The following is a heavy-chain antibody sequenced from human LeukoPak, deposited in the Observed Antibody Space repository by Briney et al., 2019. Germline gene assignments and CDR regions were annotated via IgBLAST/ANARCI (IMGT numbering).Heavy chain of an antibody. V-gene: IGHV4-59*11. D-gene: IGHD2-2*01. CDR1: GGSISSHY. J-gene: IGHJ6*03. CDR2: IYYSGST. Sequence: TTSETLSLTCTVSGGSISSHYWSWIRQPLGKGLEWIGYIYYSGSTNYNPSLKSRVTISVDTSKNQFSLKLSSVTAADTAVYYCARERCSSTSCFGYMDVWGKGTTVTVSS. CDR3: ARERCSSTSCFGYMDV.